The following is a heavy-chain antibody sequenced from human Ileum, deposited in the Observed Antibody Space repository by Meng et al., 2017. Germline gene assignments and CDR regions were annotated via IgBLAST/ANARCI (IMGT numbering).Heavy chain of an antibody. Sequence: QVELQEPGPGLVKPSQTLSLTCTVSGGSISSGSYYWSWIRQPAGKGLEWIGRIYTSGSTNYNPSLKSRVTISIDTSKNQFSLNLSSVTATDTAVYYCARSSSHRFDPWGQGTLVTVSS. CDR3: ARSSSHRFDP. V-gene: IGHV4-61*02. CDR2: IYTSGST. CDR1: GGSISSGSYY. J-gene: IGHJ5*02.